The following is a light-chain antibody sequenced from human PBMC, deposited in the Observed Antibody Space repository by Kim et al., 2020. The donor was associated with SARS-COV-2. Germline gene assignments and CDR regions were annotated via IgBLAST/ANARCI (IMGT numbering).Light chain of an antibody. CDR1: QGIINW. CDR3: QQANSFPRT. Sequence: DIQMTQSPSSVSASVGDRVTVTCRASQGIINWLAWYQQKPGKAPNLLIYAASSLQTGVPSRFSGSGSGTDFTLTITCLQPEDFATYYCQQANSFPRTFGQGTKVEI. J-gene: IGKJ2*02. V-gene: IGKV1-12*01. CDR2: AAS.